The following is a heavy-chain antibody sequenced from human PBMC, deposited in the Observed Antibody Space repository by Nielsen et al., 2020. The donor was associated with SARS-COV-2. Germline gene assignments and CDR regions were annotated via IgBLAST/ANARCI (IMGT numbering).Heavy chain of an antibody. Sequence: WIRQPPGKGLEWIGEINHSGSTYYNPSLKSRVTISVDTSKNQFSLKLSSVTAADTAVYYCARIPFRDYGSGRDEYYYGMDVWGQGTTVTVSS. D-gene: IGHD3-10*01. CDR3: ARIPFRDYGSGRDEYYYGMDV. J-gene: IGHJ6*02. V-gene: IGHV4-34*01. CDR2: INHSGST.